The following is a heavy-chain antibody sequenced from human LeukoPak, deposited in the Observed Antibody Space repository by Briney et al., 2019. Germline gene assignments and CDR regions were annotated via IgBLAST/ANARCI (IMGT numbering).Heavy chain of an antibody. D-gene: IGHD2/OR15-2a*01. J-gene: IGHJ4*02. V-gene: IGHV3-30*03. Sequence: PGRSLRLYCAASGFTFSSYGMHWVRQATGKGLEWVAVISYDGSNKYYADSVKGRFTISRDNSKNTLYLQMNSLRAEDTAVYYCAGEGVLSLVYWGQGTLVTVSS. CDR3: AGEGVLSLVY. CDR2: ISYDGSNK. CDR1: GFTFSSYG.